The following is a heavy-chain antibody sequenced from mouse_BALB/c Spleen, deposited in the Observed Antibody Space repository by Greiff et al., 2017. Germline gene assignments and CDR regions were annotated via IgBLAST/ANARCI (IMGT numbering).Heavy chain of an antibody. D-gene: IGHD2-2*01. V-gene: IGHV5-9-4*01. CDR3: ARDEGLGIDY. Sequence: EVKLMESGGGLVKPGGSLKLSCAASGFTFSSYAMSWVRQSPEKRLEWVAEISSGGSYTYYPDTVTGRFTISRDNAKNTLYLEMSSLRSEDTAMYYCARDEGLGIDYWGQGTSVTVSS. CDR1: GFTFSSYA. CDR2: ISSGGSYT. J-gene: IGHJ4*01.